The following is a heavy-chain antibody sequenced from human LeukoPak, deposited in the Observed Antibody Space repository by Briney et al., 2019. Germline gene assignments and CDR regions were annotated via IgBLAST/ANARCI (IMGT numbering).Heavy chain of an antibody. D-gene: IGHD6-6*01. CDR2: ISSISITI. Sequence: GGSLRLSCAASGLTFSDYNMNWVRQAPGKGLEWISYISSISITIHFADSVRGRFTVSRDNAHNSLYLQMNSLRDDDSAVYYCARDVRPDYWGQGTLVTVST. V-gene: IGHV3-48*02. J-gene: IGHJ4*02. CDR3: ARDVRPDY. CDR1: GLTFSDYN.